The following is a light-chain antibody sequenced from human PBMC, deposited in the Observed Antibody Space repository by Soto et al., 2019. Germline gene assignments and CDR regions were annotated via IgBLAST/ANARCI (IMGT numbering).Light chain of an antibody. Sequence: DIQMSQSTSSLSASVGDRVTITCRAAESISRHLNWYQQKPGRAPDLLIYAASTLQNGVPSRFTGSGSGTEFTLTITGLQREDFATYYCQQDYSTLATFGQGTRLEIK. CDR3: QQDYSTLAT. CDR2: AAS. V-gene: IGKV1-39*01. J-gene: IGKJ5*01. CDR1: ESISRH.